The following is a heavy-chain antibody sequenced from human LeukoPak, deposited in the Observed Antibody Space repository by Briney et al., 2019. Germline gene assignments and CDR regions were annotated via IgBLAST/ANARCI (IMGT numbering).Heavy chain of an antibody. J-gene: IGHJ4*02. CDR3: ARGVGATSYYFDY. CDR2: INPNSGGT. CDR1: GYTFTGYY. D-gene: IGHD1-26*01. Sequence: GASVKVSCKASGYTFTGYYMHWVRQAPGQGLEWMGWINPNSGGTNYAQKFQGRVTMTRDTSISTAYMELSRPRSDDTAVYYCARGVGATSYYFDYWGQGTLVTVSS. V-gene: IGHV1-2*02.